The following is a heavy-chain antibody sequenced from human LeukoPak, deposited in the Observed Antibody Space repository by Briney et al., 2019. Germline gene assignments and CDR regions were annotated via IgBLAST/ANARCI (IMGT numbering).Heavy chain of an antibody. CDR1: GFTFSSYW. D-gene: IGHD4-11*01. Sequence: PGGSLRLSCAASGFTFSSYWMHWVRQAPGKGLVWVSRINTDGSSTTYADSVKGRFTTSGDNAKNSLYLQMNSLRAEDTAVYYCARGGNSNGSYYYYGMDVWGQGTTVTVSS. CDR3: ARGGNSNGSYYYYGMDV. V-gene: IGHV3-74*01. J-gene: IGHJ6*02. CDR2: INTDGSST.